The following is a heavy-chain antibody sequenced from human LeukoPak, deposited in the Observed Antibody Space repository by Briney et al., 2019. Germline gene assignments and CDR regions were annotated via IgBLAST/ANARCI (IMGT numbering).Heavy chain of an antibody. Sequence: ASVKVSCKASGYTFTGYYIHWVRQAPGQGLEWMGWINPNSGDTHYAQKFQGRVTMTRDTSITTAYMDLYSLISDETAVYYCARVQYQLLFEGNWFDPWGQGTLVTVSS. D-gene: IGHD2-2*01. J-gene: IGHJ5*02. CDR1: GYTFTGYY. V-gene: IGHV1-2*02. CDR2: INPNSGDT. CDR3: ARVQYQLLFEGNWFDP.